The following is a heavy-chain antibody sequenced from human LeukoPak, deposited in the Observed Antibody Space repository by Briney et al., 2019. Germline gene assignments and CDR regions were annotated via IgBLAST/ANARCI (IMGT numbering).Heavy chain of an antibody. Sequence: GESLKISCKASGYSLTDYWIGWVRQMPGKGLEWMGIIYPGDSDTRYSPSFQGQVTISVDKSISTAYLQWSSLKASDTAMYYCARPGEQLFFDYWGQGTLVTVSS. CDR2: IYPGDSDT. J-gene: IGHJ4*02. D-gene: IGHD1/OR15-1a*01. CDR1: GYSLTDYW. CDR3: ARPGEQLFFDY. V-gene: IGHV5-51*01.